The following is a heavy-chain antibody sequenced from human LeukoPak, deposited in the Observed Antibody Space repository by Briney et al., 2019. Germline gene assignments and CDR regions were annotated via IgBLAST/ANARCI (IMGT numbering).Heavy chain of an antibody. CDR3: AKRAYCGGDCYSRH. CDR1: GFTFSSYG. CDR2: IRYDGSNK. V-gene: IGHV3-30*02. D-gene: IGHD2-21*02. Sequence: GGSLRLSCAASGFTFSSYGIHWVRQAPGKGLEWVAFIRYDGSNKFYADSVKGRFTISRDNSKNTLYLQMNSLRAEDTAVYYCAKRAYCGGDCYSRHWGQGTLVTVSS. J-gene: IGHJ4*02.